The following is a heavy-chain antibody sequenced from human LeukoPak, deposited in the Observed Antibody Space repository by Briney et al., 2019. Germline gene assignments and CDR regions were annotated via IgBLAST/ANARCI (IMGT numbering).Heavy chain of an antibody. V-gene: IGHV3-48*04. D-gene: IGHD3-10*01. CDR3: ARSYYGSGSGAFDI. Sequence: GGSLRLSCAASGFTFSSYSMDWVRQAPGKGLEWVSYISSSSSTIYYADSVKGRFTISRDNAKNSLYLQMSGLKAEDTAIYYCARSYYGSGSGAFDIWGLGTMVTVSS. CDR1: GFTFSSYS. CDR2: ISSSSSTI. J-gene: IGHJ3*02.